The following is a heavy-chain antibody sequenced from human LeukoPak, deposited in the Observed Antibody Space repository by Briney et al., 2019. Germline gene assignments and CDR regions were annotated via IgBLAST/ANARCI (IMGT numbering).Heavy chain of an antibody. Sequence: SETLSFTCSVSGASMTGHYWSWIRQPPGKGLEWIGYIFYTGRANYNPPLKSRVAMSVDTSKRQVSLNLSSVTAADTAVYHCARGNGWYEPWGQGTLVTVSS. J-gene: IGHJ5*02. CDR2: IFYTGRA. D-gene: IGHD2-8*01. CDR1: GASMTGHY. CDR3: ARGNGWYEP. V-gene: IGHV4-59*11.